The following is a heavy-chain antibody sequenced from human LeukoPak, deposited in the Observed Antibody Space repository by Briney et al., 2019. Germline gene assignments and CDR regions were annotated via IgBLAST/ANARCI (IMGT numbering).Heavy chain of an antibody. CDR3: AKDVGIVGASPFDY. J-gene: IGHJ4*02. V-gene: IGHV3-30*18. D-gene: IGHD1-26*01. CDR1: GFTFSSYG. Sequence: GGSLRLSCAASGFTFSSYGMHWVRQAPGKGLEWVAVISYDGSNKYYADSVKGRFTISRDNSRNTLSLQMNSLRAEDTAVYYCAKDVGIVGASPFDYWGQGTLVSVSS. CDR2: ISYDGSNK.